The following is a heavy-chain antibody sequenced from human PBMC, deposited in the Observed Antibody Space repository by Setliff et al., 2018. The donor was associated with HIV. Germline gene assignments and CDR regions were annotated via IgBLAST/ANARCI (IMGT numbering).Heavy chain of an antibody. V-gene: IGHV1-69*06. D-gene: IGHD3-10*01. CDR3: ARDGWDYYGSGTYPPLYYFDS. Sequence: SVKVSCKASGDPVRSYAISWVRQAPGQWLEWMGRIIPILATSNYTQKFQGRVTITADKSTRTAYMELSSLRSEDTAVYYCARDGWDYYGSGTYPPLYYFDSWGQGTLVTVS. J-gene: IGHJ4*01. CDR2: IIPILATS. CDR1: GDPVRSYA.